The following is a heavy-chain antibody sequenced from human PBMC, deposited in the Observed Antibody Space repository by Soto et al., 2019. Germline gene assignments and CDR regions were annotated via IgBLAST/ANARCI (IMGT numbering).Heavy chain of an antibody. V-gene: IGHV3-21*01. CDR2: ISSGSSYI. Sequence: EVQLVESGGGLVKPGGSLRLSCAASGFTFSTYNMNWVRQAPGKGLEWVSSISSGSSYIYYADSVTGRFTVSRDNAKKSLFLQMNSLRAEDTAVYYCASDRTSSLSSGTSVDYWGQGTLVTVSS. CDR1: GFTFSTYN. D-gene: IGHD6-19*01. J-gene: IGHJ4*02. CDR3: ASDRTSSLSSGTSVDY.